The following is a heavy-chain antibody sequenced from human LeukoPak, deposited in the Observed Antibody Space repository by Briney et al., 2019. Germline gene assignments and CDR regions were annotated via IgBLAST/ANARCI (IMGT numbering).Heavy chain of an antibody. V-gene: IGHV3-7*01. D-gene: IGHD3-16*02. CDR1: GFTFSSYW. CDR2: IKQDGSEK. CDR3: ARDDYVWGSYRDFDY. J-gene: IGHJ4*02. Sequence: PGGSLRLSCAASGFTFSSYWMSWVRQAPGKGLEWVANIKQDGSEKYYVDSVKGRFTISRDNAKNSLYLQMNSLRAEDTAVYYCARDDYVWGSYRDFDYWGQGTLVTVSS.